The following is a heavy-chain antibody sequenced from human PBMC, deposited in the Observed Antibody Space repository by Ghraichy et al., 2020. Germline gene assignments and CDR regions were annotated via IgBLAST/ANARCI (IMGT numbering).Heavy chain of an antibody. J-gene: IGHJ4*02. V-gene: IGHV1-3*01. CDR3: ARARIGLLLEWLSPDYSFDY. D-gene: IGHD3-3*01. Sequence: ASVKVSCKTCGYNFTSYVRHWLRQPRGQKLEGMGWINAGNGNTKYSQKFQGRVTITRDTSASTSYMELSSLRSEDTAVYYCARARIGLLLEWLSPDYSFDYWGQGTLVTVSS. CDR2: INAGNGNT. CDR1: GYNFTSYV.